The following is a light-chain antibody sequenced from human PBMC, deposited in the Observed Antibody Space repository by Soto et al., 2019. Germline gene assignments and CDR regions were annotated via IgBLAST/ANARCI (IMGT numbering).Light chain of an antibody. CDR3: QHYNNWPPQFT. J-gene: IGKJ4*01. V-gene: IGKV3-15*01. CDR2: GAS. CDR1: QSVSSN. Sequence: EVVMTQSPATLSVSPGERATLSCMASQSVSSNLAWYQQKVGQAPRLLMYGASVRATGVPTRFSGSGSGTVFTLTISSLQSEDFAVYFCQHYNNWPPQFTFGGGTKVDIK.